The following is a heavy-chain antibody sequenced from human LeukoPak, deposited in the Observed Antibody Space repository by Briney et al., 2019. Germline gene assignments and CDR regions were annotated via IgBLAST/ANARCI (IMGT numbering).Heavy chain of an antibody. Sequence: ASVKVSCKASGGTFSSYAISWVRQAPGQGLEWMGGIIPIFGTANYAQKFQGRVTITADESTSTAYMELSSLRSEDTAVYYCARDGLYCTNGVCSSDIWGQGTLVTVSS. V-gene: IGHV1-69*01. CDR2: IIPIFGTA. D-gene: IGHD2-8*01. CDR1: GGTFSSYA. CDR3: ARDGLYCTNGVCSSDI. J-gene: IGHJ3*02.